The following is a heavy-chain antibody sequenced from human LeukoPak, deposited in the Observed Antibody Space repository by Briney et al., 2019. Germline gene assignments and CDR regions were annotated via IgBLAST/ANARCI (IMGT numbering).Heavy chain of an antibody. CDR1: GFTFSSYA. V-gene: IGHV3-30-3*01. D-gene: IGHD3-3*01. Sequence: PGGSLRLSCAASGFTFSSYAMHWVRQAPGKGLEWVAVISYDGSNKYYADSVKGRFTISRDNSKNTLYLQMNSLRAEDTAVYYCARDVGYDFWSGYPGHNWFDPWGQGTLVTVSS. J-gene: IGHJ5*02. CDR3: ARDVGYDFWSGYPGHNWFDP. CDR2: ISYDGSNK.